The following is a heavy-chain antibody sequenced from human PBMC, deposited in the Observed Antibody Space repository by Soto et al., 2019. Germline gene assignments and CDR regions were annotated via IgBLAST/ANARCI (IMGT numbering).Heavy chain of an antibody. CDR2: IYYSGST. D-gene: IGHD4-17*01. CDR3: ARHRMLRCPTDY. CDR1: GGSISSSSYY. Sequence: QLQLQESGPGLVKPSETLSLTCTVSGGSISSSSYYWGWIRQPPGKGLEWIGSIYYSGSTYYNPSLKSRVAISGDTSKNQCSLKLSSVTAADTAVYYCARHRMLRCPTDYWGQGTPVTVSS. V-gene: IGHV4-39*01. J-gene: IGHJ4*02.